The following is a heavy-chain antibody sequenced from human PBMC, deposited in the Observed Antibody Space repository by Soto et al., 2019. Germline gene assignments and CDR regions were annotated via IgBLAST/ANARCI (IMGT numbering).Heavy chain of an antibody. V-gene: IGHV5-51*01. CDR2: IFPDDSET. Sequence: GESLKISCNASGYSFSSYWIGWVRQIPGKGLEWMGIIFPDDSETRYSPPFQGKVSISVDKSITTAYLQWSSLKASDTAMYYCGRSLYDTSGYRYFDFWGQGTLVTVYS. CDR3: GRSLYDTSGYRYFDF. J-gene: IGHJ4*02. CDR1: GYSFSSYW. D-gene: IGHD3-22*01.